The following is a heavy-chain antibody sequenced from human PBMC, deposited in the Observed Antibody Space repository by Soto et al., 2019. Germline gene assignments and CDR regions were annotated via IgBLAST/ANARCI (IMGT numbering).Heavy chain of an antibody. V-gene: IGHV3-74*01. Sequence: GGSLRLSCAASGYTFSSYWMHWVRQAPGKGLVWVSRVNGDGSSTSYADPVKGRFTISRDNAKNTVHLQMDSLRAEDTAVYYCARVMANLPWYFDYWGQGTLVTVSS. D-gene: IGHD2-8*01. CDR2: VNGDGSST. CDR1: GYTFSSYW. CDR3: ARVMANLPWYFDY. J-gene: IGHJ4*02.